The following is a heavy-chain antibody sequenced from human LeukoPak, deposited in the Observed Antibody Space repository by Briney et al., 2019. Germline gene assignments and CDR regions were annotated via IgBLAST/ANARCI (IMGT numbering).Heavy chain of an antibody. V-gene: IGHV3-30*18. CDR3: AKSSGGLRVLGYCSGGSCYSVGKDWFDP. CDR1: GFTFSSYG. D-gene: IGHD2-15*01. CDR2: ISYDGSNK. Sequence: GRSLRLSCAASGFTFSSYGMHWVCQAPGKGLEWVAVISYDGSNKYYADSVKGRFTISRDNSKNTLYLQMNSLRAEDTAVYYCAKSSGGLRVLGYCSGGSCYSVGKDWFDPWGQGTLVTVSS. J-gene: IGHJ5*02.